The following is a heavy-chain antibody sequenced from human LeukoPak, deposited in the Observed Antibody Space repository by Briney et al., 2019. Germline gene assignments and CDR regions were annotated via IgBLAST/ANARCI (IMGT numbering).Heavy chain of an antibody. CDR3: ARDEVVGTTYFDY. CDR2: IKQDGSEK. D-gene: IGHD1-26*01. CDR1: GFTFSRYW. Sequence: GGSLRLSCAASGFTFSRYWMSWVRQAPGKGLEWVANIKQDGSEKYYVDSVKGRFTISRDNAKNSLYLQMNSLRAEDTAVYYCARDEVVGTTYFDYWGQGTLVTVSS. V-gene: IGHV3-7*01. J-gene: IGHJ4*02.